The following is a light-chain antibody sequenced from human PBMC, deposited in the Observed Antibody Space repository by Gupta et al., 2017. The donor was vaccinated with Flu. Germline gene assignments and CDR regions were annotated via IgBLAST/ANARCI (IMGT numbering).Light chain of an antibody. CDR3: SVWDDTLNGVV. CDR1: SSNIGNNA. CDR2: LDD. V-gene: IGLV1-36*01. Sequence: TVTISCSGRSSNIGNNAVTWYQQVPGKTPKLLSYLDDLVASGVSDRFSASKSGTSASLAISGLQSEDEADYYCSVWDDTLNGVVFGGGTKLTVL. J-gene: IGLJ2*01.